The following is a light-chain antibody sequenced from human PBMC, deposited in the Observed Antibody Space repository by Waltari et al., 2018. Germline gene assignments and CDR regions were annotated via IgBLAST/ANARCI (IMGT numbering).Light chain of an antibody. CDR2: ASS. Sequence: DIQMTQSPASLSASIGDRVIITCRASQTISTYLNWYQQKMGQAPKLLISASSTLHNAVPTGFSGSGSGTDFTLTISSVQPEDFGDYFCQQSFYVPISFGQGTRLDIK. V-gene: IGKV1-39*01. CDR1: QTISTY. J-gene: IGKJ5*01. CDR3: QQSFYVPIS.